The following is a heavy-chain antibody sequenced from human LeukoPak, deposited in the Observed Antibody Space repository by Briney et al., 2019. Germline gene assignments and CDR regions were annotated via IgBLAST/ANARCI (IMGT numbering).Heavy chain of an antibody. Sequence: TSETLSLTCAVYGGSLSGYYWSWIRQPPGKGLEWIGQINHSGSINYNPSLKSRVTISVDTSKNQFSLKLSSVTAADTAVYYCARHKQLVRYWGQGTLVTVSS. D-gene: IGHD6-6*01. CDR2: INHSGSI. CDR3: ARHKQLVRY. V-gene: IGHV4-34*01. J-gene: IGHJ4*02. CDR1: GGSLSGYY.